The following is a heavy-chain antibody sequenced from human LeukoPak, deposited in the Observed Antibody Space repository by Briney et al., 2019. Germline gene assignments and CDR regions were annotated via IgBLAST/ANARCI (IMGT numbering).Heavy chain of an antibody. CDR2: IYYSGST. CDR1: GGPISSYY. J-gene: IGHJ4*02. V-gene: IGHV4-59*01. Sequence: PSETQSLTCTVSGGPISSYYWSWLRQPPGKGLEWIGYIYYSGSTNYNPSLKSRVTISVDTSKNQFSLKLSSETAADTAVYYCARGETAAPPLDYWGQGTLVTVSS. CDR3: ARGETAAPPLDY. D-gene: IGHD6-6*01.